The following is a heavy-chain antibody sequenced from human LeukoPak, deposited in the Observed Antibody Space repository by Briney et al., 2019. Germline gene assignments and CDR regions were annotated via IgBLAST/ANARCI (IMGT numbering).Heavy chain of an antibody. V-gene: IGHV3-23*01. D-gene: IGHD2-2*01. CDR1: GFIFSTYV. CDR3: AKDGTYCSSTSCYYYYYGMDV. CDR2: ISGGGGST. Sequence: GGSLRLSCAASGFIFSTYVMTWVRQAPGKGLEWVSTISGGGGSTYYADSVKGRFTISRDNSKNTLYVQMNSLRAEDTAVYYCAKDGTYCSSTSCYYYYYGMDVWGQGTTVTVSS. J-gene: IGHJ6*02.